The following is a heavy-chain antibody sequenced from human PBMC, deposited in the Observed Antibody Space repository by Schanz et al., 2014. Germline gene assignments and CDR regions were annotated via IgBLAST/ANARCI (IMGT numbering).Heavy chain of an antibody. D-gene: IGHD3-9*01. J-gene: IGHJ4*02. CDR2: ISNDGSIK. CDR1: GFTFSSYA. V-gene: IGHV3-30-3*01. Sequence: QVQLLQFGGGVVQPGRSLRLSCAASGFTFSSYAMHWVRQAPGKGLEWVALISNDGSIKYYADSVEGRFTISRDNAKNTLYLQMNSLRAEDTAVYYCARDSRPNYDFLTAYYSIDYWGQGTLVTDSS. CDR3: ARDSRPNYDFLTAYYSIDY.